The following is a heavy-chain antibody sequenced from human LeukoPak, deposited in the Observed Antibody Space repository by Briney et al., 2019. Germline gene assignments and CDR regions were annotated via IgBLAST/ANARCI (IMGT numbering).Heavy chain of an antibody. Sequence: GGSLRLSWAASGFTFDDYAMHWVRQAPGKGLEWVSGISWNSGGRPSYADSVKGRFTMSRDNSKNTVYLQMNSLRAEDTAVYYCARMLGGGYTGLFDCWGQGTLVTVSS. CDR2: ISWNSGGRP. CDR3: ARMLGGGYTGLFDC. CDR1: GFTFDDYA. J-gene: IGHJ4*02. D-gene: IGHD3-10*02. V-gene: IGHV3-23*01.